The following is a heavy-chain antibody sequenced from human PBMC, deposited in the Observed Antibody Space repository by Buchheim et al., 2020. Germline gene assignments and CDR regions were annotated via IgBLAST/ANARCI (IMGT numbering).Heavy chain of an antibody. CDR1: GGSISSSNW. V-gene: IGHV4-4*02. CDR3: AAIVVVVSPWGNWFDP. D-gene: IGHD2-15*01. J-gene: IGHJ5*02. CDR2: IYHSGST. Sequence: QVQLQESGPGLVKPSGTLSLTCAVSGGSISSSNWWSWVRQPPGKGLEWIGEIYHSGSTNYNPSLTSRVPLSVDKSKNKFSLKLSSVTAADTAVYYCAAIVVVVSPWGNWFDPWGQGTL.